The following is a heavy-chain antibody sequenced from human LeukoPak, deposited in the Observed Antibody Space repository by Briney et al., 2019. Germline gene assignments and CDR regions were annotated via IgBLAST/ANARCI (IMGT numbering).Heavy chain of an antibody. CDR1: GGSISSYY. V-gene: IGHV4-59*08. J-gene: IGHJ6*03. CDR2: IYYSGST. Sequence: KPSETLSLTCTVSGGSISSYYWSWIRQPPGKGLEWIGYIYYSGSTNYNPSLKSRVTISVDTSKNQFSLKLSSVTAADTAVYYCARHRDYYYSYMDVWGKGTTVTISS. CDR3: ARHRDYYYSYMDV.